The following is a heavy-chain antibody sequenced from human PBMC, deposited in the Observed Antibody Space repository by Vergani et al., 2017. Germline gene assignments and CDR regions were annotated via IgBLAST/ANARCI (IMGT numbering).Heavy chain of an antibody. CDR2: ISYDGSNK. J-gene: IGHJ6*03. CDR3: AKEKKSVVAKDRRYYYYYYMDV. V-gene: IGHV3-30*04. Sequence: QVQLVESGGGVVQPGRSLRLSCAASGFTFSSYAMHWVRQAPGKGLEWVAVISYDGSNKYYADSVKGRFTISRDNSKNTLYLQMNSLRAEDTAVYYCAKEKKSVVAKDRRYYYYYYMDVWGKGTTVTVSS. CDR1: GFTFSSYA. D-gene: IGHD5-12*01.